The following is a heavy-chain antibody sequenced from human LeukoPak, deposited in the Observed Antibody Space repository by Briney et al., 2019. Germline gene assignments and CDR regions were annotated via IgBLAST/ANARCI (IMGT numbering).Heavy chain of an antibody. D-gene: IGHD5-12*01. J-gene: IGHJ4*02. CDR2: IRYDGSNK. Sequence: GGSLRLSCAASGFTFSRYGMHWVRQAPGKGLEWVAFIRYDGSNKYYADSVKGRFTISRDNAKNTLYLQMDSLRAEDTAVYYCARIRYSGYVDFDYWGQGTLVTVSS. CDR3: ARIRYSGYVDFDY. V-gene: IGHV3-30*02. CDR1: GFTFSRYG.